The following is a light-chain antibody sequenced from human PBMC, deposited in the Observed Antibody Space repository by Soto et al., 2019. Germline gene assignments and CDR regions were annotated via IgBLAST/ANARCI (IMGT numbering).Light chain of an antibody. CDR3: QQYNSYSLLT. CDR1: QKINNW. Sequence: DIQMTQSPSTLSASVGDRVTITCRASQKINNWLAWYQQKPGKPPKLLISKASNLESGVPSRFSGSGSETEFTLTISSLQPDDFATYYYQQYNSYSLLTFAGGTRVDIK. CDR2: KAS. J-gene: IGKJ4*01. V-gene: IGKV1-5*03.